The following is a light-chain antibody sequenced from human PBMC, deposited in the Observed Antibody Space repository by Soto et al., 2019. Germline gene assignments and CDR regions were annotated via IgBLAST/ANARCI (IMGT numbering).Light chain of an antibody. CDR3: TSFTTNSADVL. CDR1: SSDVGGYSY. V-gene: IGLV2-14*01. CDR2: EVS. Sequence: QSALTQPASVSGSPGQSITISCTGSSSDVGGYSYVSWYQQHPGKAPKLMIYEVSNRPSGVSNRFSGSKSGNTASLSISGLQVEDEAHYYCTSFTTNSADVLFGGGTQLTVL. J-gene: IGLJ2*01.